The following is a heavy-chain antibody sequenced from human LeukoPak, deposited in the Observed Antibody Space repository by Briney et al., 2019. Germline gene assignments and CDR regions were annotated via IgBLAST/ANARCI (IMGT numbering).Heavy chain of an antibody. CDR1: GFTFSSYS. D-gene: IGHD3-10*01. V-gene: IGHV3-21*04. CDR2: ISSSSSYI. Sequence: PGGSLRLSCAASGFTFSSYSMNWVRQAPGKGLEWVSSISSSSSYIYYADSVKGRFTISRDNAKNSLYLQMNSLRAEDMALYYCAKDRDYYGSGGFDYWGQGTLVTVSS. J-gene: IGHJ4*02. CDR3: AKDRDYYGSGGFDY.